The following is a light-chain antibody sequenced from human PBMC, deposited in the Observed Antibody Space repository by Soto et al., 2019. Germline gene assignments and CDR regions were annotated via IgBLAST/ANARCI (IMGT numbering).Light chain of an antibody. CDR3: QQYDSLPFT. CDR1: QDISNF. J-gene: IGKJ3*01. Sequence: DIQMTQSPSSLSASIGDRVAITCQASQDISNFLNWYQHKPGKAPKLLTYDASDLETGVPSRFSGSGSGTDFTFTITNLQPEDVATYYYQQYDSLPFTFGPGTKVDIK. V-gene: IGKV1-33*01. CDR2: DAS.